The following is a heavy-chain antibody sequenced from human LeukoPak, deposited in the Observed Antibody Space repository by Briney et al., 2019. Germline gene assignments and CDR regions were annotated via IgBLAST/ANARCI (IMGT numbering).Heavy chain of an antibody. D-gene: IGHD5-18*01. CDR3: AREKYSYGFDY. Sequence: SETLSLTCAVSGGSISSGGYSWSCIRQPPGKGLEWIGYIYHSGSTYYNPSLKSRVTISVDTSKNQFSLKLSSVTAADTAVYYCAREKYSYGFDYWGQGTLVTVSS. J-gene: IGHJ4*02. CDR2: IYHSGST. V-gene: IGHV4-30-2*05. CDR1: GGSISSGGYS.